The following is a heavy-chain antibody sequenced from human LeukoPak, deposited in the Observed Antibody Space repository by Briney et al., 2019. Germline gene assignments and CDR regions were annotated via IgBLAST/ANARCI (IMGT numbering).Heavy chain of an antibody. D-gene: IGHD1-7*01. Sequence: SETLSLTCTVSGGSISSGDYYWRWIRQPPGKGLEWIGYIYYSGSTYYNPSLKSRVTISVDTSKNQFSLKLSSVTAADTAVYYCARAGVELSVRYFQHWGQGTLVTVSS. CDR1: GGSISSGDYY. J-gene: IGHJ1*01. CDR2: IYYSGST. V-gene: IGHV4-30-4*01. CDR3: ARAGVELSVRYFQH.